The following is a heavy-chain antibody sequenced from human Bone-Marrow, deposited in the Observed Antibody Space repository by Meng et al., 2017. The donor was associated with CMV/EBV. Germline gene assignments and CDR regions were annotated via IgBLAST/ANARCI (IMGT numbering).Heavy chain of an antibody. CDR3: ARGLRPRYWFDP. J-gene: IGHJ5*02. V-gene: IGHV1-69*01. D-gene: IGHD5-12*01. Sequence: QVRLVQSGVELKKPRSSVKVSCKASGGTFSSYAISWVRQAPGQGLEWMGGIIPIFGTANYAQKFQGRVTITADESTSTAYMELSSLRSEDTAVYYCARGLRPRYWFDPWGQGTLVTVSS. CDR1: GGTFSSYA. CDR2: IIPIFGTA.